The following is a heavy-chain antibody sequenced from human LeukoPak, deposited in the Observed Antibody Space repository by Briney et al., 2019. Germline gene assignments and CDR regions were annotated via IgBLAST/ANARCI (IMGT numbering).Heavy chain of an antibody. Sequence: GGFLRLSCAASGFTFSSYGMHWVHQAPGKGLEWVAVISYDGSNKYYADSVKGRFTISRDNSKNTLYLQMNSLRAEDTAVYYCAKEGFMTTPDYWGQGTLVTVSS. J-gene: IGHJ4*02. D-gene: IGHD4-17*01. V-gene: IGHV3-30*18. CDR3: AKEGFMTTPDY. CDR1: GFTFSSYG. CDR2: ISYDGSNK.